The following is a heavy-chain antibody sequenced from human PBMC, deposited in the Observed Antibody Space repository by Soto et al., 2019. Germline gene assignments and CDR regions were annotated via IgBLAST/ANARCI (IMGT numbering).Heavy chain of an antibody. V-gene: IGHV4-31*03. CDR2: IYNSGST. CDR3: AATGGYRPLYKFDY. J-gene: IGHJ4*02. CDR1: GGSISSGGHY. D-gene: IGHD3-16*02. Sequence: ASETLSLTCTVSGGSISSGGHYWSWIRQHPGKGLDWIGYIYNSGSTHYNPSLKSRVIISGDTSKNQFSLKLSSVTAADTAAYYCAATGGYRPLYKFDYWGQGILVTVSS.